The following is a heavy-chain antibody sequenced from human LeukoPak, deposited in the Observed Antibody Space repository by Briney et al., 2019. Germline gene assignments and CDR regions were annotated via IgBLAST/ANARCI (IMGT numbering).Heavy chain of an antibody. J-gene: IGHJ4*02. CDR3: TREKYSGSYYGY. D-gene: IGHD1-26*01. Sequence: GGSLRLSCTASGFTFGDHAMSWARQAPGKGLEWGGFIRSKAYGGTTEYAASVKGRFTISRDDSKSIAYLQMNSLETEDTAVYYCTREKYSGSYYGYWGQGTLVTVSS. CDR1: GFTFGDHA. CDR2: IRSKAYGGTT. V-gene: IGHV3-49*04.